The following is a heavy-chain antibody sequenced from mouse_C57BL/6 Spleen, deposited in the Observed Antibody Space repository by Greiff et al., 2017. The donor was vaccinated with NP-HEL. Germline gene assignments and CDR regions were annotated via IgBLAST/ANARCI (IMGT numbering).Heavy chain of an antibody. CDR1: GYTFTDYY. D-gene: IGHD1-1*01. V-gene: IGHV1-75*01. CDR3: ARSPYYYGSSYGFAY. CDR2: IFPGSGST. J-gene: IGHJ3*01. Sequence: QVQLKESGPELVKPGASVKISCKASGYTFTDYYINWVKQRPGQGLEWIGWIFPGSGSTYYNEKFKGKATLTVDKSSSTAYMLLSSLTSEDSAVYFCARSPYYYGSSYGFAYWGQGTLVTVSA.